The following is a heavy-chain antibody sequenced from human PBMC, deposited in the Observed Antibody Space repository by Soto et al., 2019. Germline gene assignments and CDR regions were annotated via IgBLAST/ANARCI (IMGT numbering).Heavy chain of an antibody. CDR2: ISGSGGST. V-gene: IGHV3-23*01. CDR3: ANSPDLECFKNPFDY. CDR1: GFTFSSYA. Sequence: EVQLLESGGGLVQPGGSLRLACAASGFTFSSYAMSWVRQAPGKGLEWVSAISGSGGSTYYADSVKGRFTISRDNSKNTLYLQMNSLRAEDTAVYYCANSPDLECFKNPFDYWGQGTLVTVSS. J-gene: IGHJ4*02. D-gene: IGHD3-3*01.